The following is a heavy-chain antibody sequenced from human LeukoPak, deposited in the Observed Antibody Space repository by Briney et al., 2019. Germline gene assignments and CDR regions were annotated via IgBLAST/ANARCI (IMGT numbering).Heavy chain of an antibody. CDR1: GFTFSSYE. CDR3: ARDRGRHGDYSY. CDR2: ISSSGSTM. J-gene: IGHJ4*02. D-gene: IGHD4-17*01. V-gene: IGHV3-48*03. Sequence: PGGSLRLSCAASGFTFSSYEMNWVRQAPGKGLEWVSYISSSGSTMYYADSVKGRFTIPRDNAKNPLDLQMNSLRAEDTAVYYCARDRGRHGDYSYWGQGTLVTVSS.